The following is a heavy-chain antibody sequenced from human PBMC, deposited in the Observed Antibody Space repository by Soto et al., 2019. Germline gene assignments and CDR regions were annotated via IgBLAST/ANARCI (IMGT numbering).Heavy chain of an antibody. J-gene: IGHJ3*02. CDR1: GGSISSYY. V-gene: IGHV4-59*01. Sequence: QVQLQESGPGLVKPSETLSLTCTVSGGSISSYYWSWIRQPPGKGLEWIGYIYYSGSTNYNPSLKRRVPLSVDTSKNQFSLKLSSVTAADTAVYYCAREQPQLDDAFDIWGQGTMVTVSS. CDR3: AREQPQLDDAFDI. CDR2: IYYSGST. D-gene: IGHD6-13*01.